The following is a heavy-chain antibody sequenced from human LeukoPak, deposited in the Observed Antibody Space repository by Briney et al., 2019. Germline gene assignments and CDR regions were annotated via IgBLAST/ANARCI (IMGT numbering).Heavy chain of an antibody. V-gene: IGHV4-38-2*02. Sequence: SETLSLTCAVSGYSISSGYYWGWIRQPPGKGLEWIGSIYHSVSTYYNPSLKSRVTISVDTSKNQFSLKLSSVTAADTAVYYCARDGPLRNFDYWGQGTLVTVSS. CDR2: IYHSVST. CDR3: ARDGPLRNFDY. CDR1: GYSISSGYY. J-gene: IGHJ4*02.